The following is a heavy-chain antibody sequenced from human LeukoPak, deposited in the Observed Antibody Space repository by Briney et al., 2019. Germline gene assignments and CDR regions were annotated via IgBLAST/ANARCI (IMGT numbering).Heavy chain of an antibody. CDR2: IIPIFGTA. J-gene: IGHJ4*02. CDR3: ARTATIGYYFDY. V-gene: IGHV1-69*05. D-gene: IGHD5-24*01. CDR1: GGTFSSYA. Sequence: SVKVSCKASGGTFSSYAISWVRQAPGQGLEWMGGIIPIFGTANYAQKFQGRVTITTDESTSTAYMELSSLRSEDTAVYYCARTATIGYYFDYWAQGTLVTVSS.